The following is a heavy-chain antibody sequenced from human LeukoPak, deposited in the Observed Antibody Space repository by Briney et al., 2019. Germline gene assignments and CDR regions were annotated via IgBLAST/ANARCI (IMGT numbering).Heavy chain of an antibody. CDR2: INPGIFTT. CDR1: GYPSTTFS. D-gene: IGHD3-16*01. Sequence: ASVKLSCKASGYPSTTFSLHWVRQAPGQGPEWMAIINPGIFTTTYAQKLQDRVTVTSDTSTATVYMELRSLRLEDTAVYFCARDWAHGSFDFWGQGTLVTVSS. J-gene: IGHJ4*02. V-gene: IGHV1-46*01. CDR3: ARDWAHGSFDF.